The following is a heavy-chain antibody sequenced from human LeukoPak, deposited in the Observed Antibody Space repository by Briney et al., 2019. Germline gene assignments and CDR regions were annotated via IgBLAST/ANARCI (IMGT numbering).Heavy chain of an antibody. V-gene: IGHV3-48*03. J-gene: IGHJ6*02. CDR3: ARDRQPYYHYYGMDV. CDR2: ISRSGSTI. D-gene: IGHD6-6*01. CDR1: GFTFSSYE. Sequence: GGSLRLSCAASGFTFSSYEMNWVRQAPGKGLEWVSYISRSGSTIYYADSVKGRFTVSRDNAKNSLYLQMNSLRAEDTAAYYCARDRQPYYHYYGMDVWGQGTTVTVSS.